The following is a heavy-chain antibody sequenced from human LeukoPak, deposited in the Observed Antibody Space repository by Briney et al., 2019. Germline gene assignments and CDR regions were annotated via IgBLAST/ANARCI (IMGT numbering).Heavy chain of an antibody. CDR3: HLSGTAMAHYFDF. D-gene: IGHD5-18*01. Sequence: GSLRLSCAASGFTFSSYRMTWVRQAPGKGLEWIASVYFSGNAQYNPSLMSRAFISVDSSKNQVSLRLDSVTAADSAVYARHLSGTAMAHYFDFWGQGILVTVSS. CDR1: GFTFSSYR. V-gene: IGHV4-59*05. CDR2: VYFSGNA. J-gene: IGHJ4*02.